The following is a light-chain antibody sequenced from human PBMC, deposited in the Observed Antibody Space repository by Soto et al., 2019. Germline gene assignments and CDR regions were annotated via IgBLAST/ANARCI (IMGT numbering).Light chain of an antibody. Sequence: EVVMTQSPSTLSVSPGERATLSCRASRNVGSKLAWYMQKPGQSPRLLISGASTRAADFPARFSGSGSGTDFTLTISRLEPEDFAVYYCQQYLTSPKTFGQGTKVAIK. CDR3: QQYLTSPKT. CDR1: RNVGSK. J-gene: IGKJ1*01. CDR2: GAS. V-gene: IGKV3-15*01.